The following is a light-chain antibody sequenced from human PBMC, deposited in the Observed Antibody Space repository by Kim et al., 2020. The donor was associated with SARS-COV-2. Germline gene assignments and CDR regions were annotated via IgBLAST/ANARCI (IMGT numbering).Light chain of an antibody. Sequence: SSELTQDPAVSVALGQTVRITCQGDSLRSYYATWYQQKLGQAPLLVIYGKNNRPSGIPDRFSGSSSGNTASLTITGTQAGDEADYYCNSRDSNDNVVFGG. CDR1: SLRSYY. J-gene: IGLJ2*01. V-gene: IGLV3-19*01. CDR3: NSRDSNDNVV. CDR2: GKN.